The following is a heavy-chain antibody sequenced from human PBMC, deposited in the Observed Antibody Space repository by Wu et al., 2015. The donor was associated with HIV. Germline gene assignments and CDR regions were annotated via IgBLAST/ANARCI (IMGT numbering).Heavy chain of an antibody. Sequence: QVHLVQSGAEVKKSGSSVKVSCQASGGTFTSYAFSWVRQAPGQGPEWMGWINPKSGGRDFIQKFQGRVTMSRDTSISTAYLELTSLTSDDTALYYCARVRTRGVMSAVRDHFDYWGQGTLVTVSS. J-gene: IGHJ4*02. D-gene: IGHD3-10*02. V-gene: IGHV1-2*02. CDR2: INPKSGGR. CDR1: GGTFTSYA. CDR3: ARVRTRGVMSAVRDHFDY.